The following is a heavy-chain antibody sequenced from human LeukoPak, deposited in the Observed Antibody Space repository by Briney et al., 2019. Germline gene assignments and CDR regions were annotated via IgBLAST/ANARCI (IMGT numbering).Heavy chain of an antibody. CDR1: GGSFSGYY. CDR2: INHSGST. J-gene: IGHJ4*02. CDR3: ARGRHTSRITIFGVVTRPYYFDY. V-gene: IGHV4-34*01. Sequence: SETLSLTCAVYGGSFSGYYWSWTRQPPGKGLEWIGEINHSGSTNYNPSLKSRVTISVDTSKNQFSLKLSSVTAADTAVYYCARGRHTSRITIFGVVTRPYYFDYWGQGTLVTVSS. D-gene: IGHD3-3*01.